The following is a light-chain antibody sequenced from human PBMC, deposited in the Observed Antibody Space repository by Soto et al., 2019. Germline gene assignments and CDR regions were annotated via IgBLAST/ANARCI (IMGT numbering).Light chain of an antibody. Sequence: QSALTQPASVSGSPGQSITISCTGTSIDVGSYNLVSWYQQHPGKAPKLMIYEVSKRPSGVSNRFSGSKSGNTASLTISGLQAEDAADYYCCSYAGSSTPVVFGGGTKLTVL. J-gene: IGLJ2*01. CDR2: EVS. CDR1: SIDVGSYNL. V-gene: IGLV2-23*02. CDR3: CSYAGSSTPVV.